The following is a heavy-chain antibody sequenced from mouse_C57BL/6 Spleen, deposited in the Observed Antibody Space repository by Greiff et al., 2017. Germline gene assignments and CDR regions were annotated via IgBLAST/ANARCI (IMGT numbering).Heavy chain of an antibody. CDR3: ARFYYGENVDV. J-gene: IGHJ1*03. D-gene: IGHD1-1*01. Sequence: EVQLQQSGPELVKPGASVKISCKASGYTFTDYYMNWVKQSHGKSLEWIGDINPNNGGTSYNQKFKGKATLTVDKSSSTAYMELRSLTSEDSAVYYCARFYYGENVDVWGTGTTVTVSS. CDR1: GYTFTDYY. V-gene: IGHV1-26*01. CDR2: INPNNGGT.